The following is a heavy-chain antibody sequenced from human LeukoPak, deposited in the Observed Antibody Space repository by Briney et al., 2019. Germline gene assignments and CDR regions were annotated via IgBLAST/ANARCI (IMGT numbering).Heavy chain of an antibody. J-gene: IGHJ4*02. CDR2: IYYSGST. D-gene: IGHD2-2*01. V-gene: IGHV4-39*07. CDR1: GGSISSSSYY. Sequence: SETLSLTCTVSGGSISSSSYYWGWIRQPPGKGLEWIGSIYYSGSTYYNPSLKSRVTISVDTSKNQFSLKLSSVTAADTAVYYCARDQAWVVVPAAMPYYGSGSGDYWGQGTLVTVSS. CDR3: ARDQAWVVVPAAMPYYGSGSGDY.